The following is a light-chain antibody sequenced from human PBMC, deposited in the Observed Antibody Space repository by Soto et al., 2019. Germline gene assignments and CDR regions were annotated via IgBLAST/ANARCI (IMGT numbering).Light chain of an antibody. CDR2: DAS. Sequence: QSALTQPASVSGSPGQSITISCTGTSSDVGGYKYVSWYQQHPGKAPKLMIYDASNRPSGVSNRFSGSKSGNTASLTISGLQAEDEADYYCSSYTSSSCVVFGGGTKLTVL. J-gene: IGLJ2*01. CDR3: SSYTSSSCVV. CDR1: SSDVGGYKY. V-gene: IGLV2-14*01.